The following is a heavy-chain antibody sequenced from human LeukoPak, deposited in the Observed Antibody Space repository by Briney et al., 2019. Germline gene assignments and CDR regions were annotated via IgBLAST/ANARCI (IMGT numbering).Heavy chain of an antibody. Sequence: ASVKVSCKASGYTFTSYGISWVRQAPGQGLEWMGWISAYSGDTNYAQKFQGRATMTTDTSTSTAYMELRSLSSDDTAVYYCARAKEGYDFWSGYLAYGMDVWGQGTTVTVSS. J-gene: IGHJ6*02. D-gene: IGHD3-3*01. CDR1: GYTFTSYG. V-gene: IGHV1-18*01. CDR3: ARAKEGYDFWSGYLAYGMDV. CDR2: ISAYSGDT.